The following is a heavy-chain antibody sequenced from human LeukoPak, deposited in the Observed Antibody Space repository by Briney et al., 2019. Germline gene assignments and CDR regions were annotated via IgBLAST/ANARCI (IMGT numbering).Heavy chain of an antibody. CDR3: ARDQQWLVQGNYYGMDV. Sequence: GASVKVSCKASGYTFTSYGISWVRQAPGQGLEWMGWISAYNGNTNYAQKLQGRVTMTTDTSTSTAYMELRSLRSDDTAVYYCARDQQWLVQGNYYGMDVWGQGTTVTVSS. D-gene: IGHD6-19*01. V-gene: IGHV1-18*01. J-gene: IGHJ6*02. CDR1: GYTFTSYG. CDR2: ISAYNGNT.